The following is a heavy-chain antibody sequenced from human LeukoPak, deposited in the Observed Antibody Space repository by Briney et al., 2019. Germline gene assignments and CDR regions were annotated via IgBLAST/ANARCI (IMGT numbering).Heavy chain of an antibody. CDR3: ARGVRYYDLKYFQH. CDR2: IKSKTDGGTT. V-gene: IGHV3-15*01. D-gene: IGHD3-22*01. J-gene: IGHJ1*01. Sequence: PGGSLRLSCAASGFTFSNAWMSWVRQAPGKGLEWVGRIKSKTDGGTTDYAAPVKGRFTISRDDSKNTLYLQMNSLRAEDMAVYYCARGVRYYDLKYFQHWGQGTLVTVSS. CDR1: GFTFSNAW.